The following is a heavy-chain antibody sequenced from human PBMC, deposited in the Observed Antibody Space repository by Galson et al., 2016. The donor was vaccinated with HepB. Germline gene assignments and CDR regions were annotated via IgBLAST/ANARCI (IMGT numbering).Heavy chain of an antibody. CDR1: GDSISRGNYY. CDR2: IYTTGNT. J-gene: IGHJ3*02. CDR3: ARELQFFPRDVRPDAFHI. Sequence: TLSLTCSVSGDSISRGNYYWSWIRQPAGKALEWIGRIYTTGNTNYNPSLKSRVTISVDTSNNQFSLRLSSVTAADTAVYYCARELQFFPRDVRPDAFHIWGQGTMVTVSS. V-gene: IGHV4-61*02. D-gene: IGHD6-25*01.